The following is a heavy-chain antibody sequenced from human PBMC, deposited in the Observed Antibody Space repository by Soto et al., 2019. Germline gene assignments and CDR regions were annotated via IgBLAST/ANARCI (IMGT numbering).Heavy chain of an antibody. CDR3: ARGLSGSYPSEYFDL. V-gene: IGHV4-59*01. D-gene: IGHD2-2*02. Sequence: PSETLSLTCTVSGGSISSYYWSWIRQPPGKGLEWIGYIYYTGSTNYNPSLKSRVTISVDTSKNQFSLRLSSVTAADTAVYYCARGLSGSYPSEYFDLWGRGTLVTVSS. CDR1: GGSISSYY. J-gene: IGHJ2*01. CDR2: IYYTGST.